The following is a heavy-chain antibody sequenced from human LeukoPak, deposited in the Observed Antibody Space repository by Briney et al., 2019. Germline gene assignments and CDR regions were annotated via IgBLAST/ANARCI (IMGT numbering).Heavy chain of an antibody. CDR3: ARDKGGYCSSTSCR. CDR1: GGTFSSYA. Sequence: SVKVSCKASGGTFSSYAISWVRQAPGQGLEWMGRIIPILGIANYAQKFQGRVTITADKSTSTAYMELSSLRSEDTAVYYCARDKGGYCSSTSCRWGQGTLVTVSS. J-gene: IGHJ4*02. D-gene: IGHD2-2*01. CDR2: IIPILGIA. V-gene: IGHV1-69*04.